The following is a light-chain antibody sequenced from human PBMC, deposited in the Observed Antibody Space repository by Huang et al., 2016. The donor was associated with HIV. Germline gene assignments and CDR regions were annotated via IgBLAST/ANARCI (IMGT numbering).Light chain of an antibody. CDR1: QSLLYSSNKKNY. CDR2: WAS. J-gene: IGKJ1*01. Sequence: DIVLTQSPDSLTVSLGERATIHCKSSQSLLYSSNKKNYLNWYQPKPGQPPKLLIYWASVRESGVPERFSGSGSGTNFTLVINNLQAEDVALYYCQQYYSSLWTFGQGTKLEI. V-gene: IGKV4-1*01. CDR3: QQYYSSLWT.